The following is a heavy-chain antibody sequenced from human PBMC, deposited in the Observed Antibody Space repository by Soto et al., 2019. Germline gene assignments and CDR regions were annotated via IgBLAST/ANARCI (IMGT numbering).Heavy chain of an antibody. CDR2: IKQDGSEK. D-gene: IGHD4-17*01. CDR3: ASPPTNLDYGDDNWFDP. Sequence: PGGSLRLSCAASGFTFSRYCMTWVRQAPGKGLEWVANIKQDGSEKYYGDSVKGRFIISRDNARNLVYLQMNSLRVEDTAVYYCASPPTNLDYGDDNWFDPWGQGTLVTVSS. CDR1: GFTFSRYC. V-gene: IGHV3-7*01. J-gene: IGHJ5*02.